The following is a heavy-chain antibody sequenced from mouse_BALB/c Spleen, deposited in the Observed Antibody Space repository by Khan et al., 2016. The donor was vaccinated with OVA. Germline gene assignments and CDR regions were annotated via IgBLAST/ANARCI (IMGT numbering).Heavy chain of an antibody. CDR3: TRHGYVAWFTY. Sequence: VQLKQSGPELMKPGASVKISCKASGYSFTTYYIHWVMQSHGTSLEWIGYIDPFSGGTTYNQKFKGKATLTVDKSSSTAYIHLTNLTSEDSAVYYCTRHGYVAWFTYWGQGTLVTVSA. CDR1: GYSFTTYY. J-gene: IGHJ3*01. CDR2: IDPFSGGT. D-gene: IGHD2-2*01. V-gene: IGHV1S135*01.